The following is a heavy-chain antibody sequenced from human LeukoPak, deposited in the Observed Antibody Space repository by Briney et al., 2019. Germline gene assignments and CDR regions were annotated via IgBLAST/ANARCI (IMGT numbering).Heavy chain of an antibody. Sequence: GSLRLSCAASGFTFSDYYMSWIRQPPGKGLEWIGYIYYSGSTNYNPSLKSRVTISVDTSKNQFSLKLSSVTAADTAVYYCARLFPSSGWSDFDYWGQGTLVTVSS. CDR3: ARLFPSSGWSDFDY. CDR2: IYYSGST. J-gene: IGHJ4*02. V-gene: IGHV4-59*08. D-gene: IGHD6-19*01. CDR1: GFTFSDYY.